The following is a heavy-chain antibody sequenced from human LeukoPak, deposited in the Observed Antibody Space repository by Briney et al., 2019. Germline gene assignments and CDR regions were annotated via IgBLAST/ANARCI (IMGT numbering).Heavy chain of an antibody. CDR1: GYTFTGYY. J-gene: IGHJ4*02. CDR3: ARDHPLHSVTTPFDY. V-gene: IGHV1-18*04. Sequence: ASVKVSCKASGYTFTGYYMHWVRQAPGQGLEWMGWISAYNGNTNYAQKLQGRVTMTTDTSTSTAYMELRSLRSDDTAVYYCARDHPLHSVTTPFDYWGQGTLVTVSS. D-gene: IGHD4-17*01. CDR2: ISAYNGNT.